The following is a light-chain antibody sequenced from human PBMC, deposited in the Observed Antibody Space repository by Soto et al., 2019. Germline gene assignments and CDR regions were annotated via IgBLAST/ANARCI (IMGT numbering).Light chain of an antibody. V-gene: IGKV3-20*01. CDR3: QQYGSSPFT. Sequence: EIVLTQSPGTLSLSPGERATLSCRASQSVSSNLAWYQQKPGQAPRLLIYGASSRATGIPDRFSGSGSGTDFTLTISRLEPEDFAVFYCQQYGSSPFTFGPGTKVDIK. CDR2: GAS. CDR1: QSVSSN. J-gene: IGKJ3*01.